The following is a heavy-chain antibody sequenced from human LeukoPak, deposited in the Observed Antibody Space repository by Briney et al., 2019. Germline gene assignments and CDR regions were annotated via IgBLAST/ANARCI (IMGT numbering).Heavy chain of an antibody. D-gene: IGHD4-23*01. CDR3: AGAVVTYRFDY. J-gene: IGHJ4*02. Sequence: SETLSLTCTVSGGSISSGDYYWSWIRQPPGKGLEWIGYIYYSGSTYYNPSLKSRVTISVDTSKNQFSLKLSSVTAADTAVYYCAGAVVTYRFDYWGQGTLVTVSS. CDR1: GGSISSGDYY. V-gene: IGHV4-30-4*01. CDR2: IYYSGST.